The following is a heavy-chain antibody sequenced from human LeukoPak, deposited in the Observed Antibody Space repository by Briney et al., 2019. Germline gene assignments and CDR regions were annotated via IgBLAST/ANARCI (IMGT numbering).Heavy chain of an antibody. Sequence: PSETLSLTCAVSGYSISSGYDWGWIRQPPGKGLEWIGSIYHSGSTYYNPSLKSRVTISVDTSKNQFSLKLSSVTAADTAVYYCARLPRSEFDYWGQGTLVTVSS. CDR1: GYSISSGYD. J-gene: IGHJ4*02. CDR3: ARLPRSEFDY. CDR2: IYHSGST. D-gene: IGHD2-15*01. V-gene: IGHV4-38-2*01.